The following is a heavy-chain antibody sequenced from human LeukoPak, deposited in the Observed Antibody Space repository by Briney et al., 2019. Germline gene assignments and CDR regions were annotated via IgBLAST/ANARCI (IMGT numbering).Heavy chain of an antibody. J-gene: IGHJ4*02. Sequence: PGGSLRLSCAASGFTFSTYGMHWVRQAPGKGLEWVALISYDGSNKYYADSVKGRFTISRDSSNNTLYLQMNTLRPEDTAVYYCTKAEYRDSFDYWGQGTVVTVSS. V-gene: IGHV3-30*18. CDR1: GFTFSTYG. CDR2: ISYDGSNK. CDR3: TKAEYRDSFDY. D-gene: IGHD2-2*01.